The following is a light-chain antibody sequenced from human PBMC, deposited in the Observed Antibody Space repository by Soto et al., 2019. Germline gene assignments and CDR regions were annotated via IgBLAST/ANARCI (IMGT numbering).Light chain of an antibody. Sequence: DIQMTQSTSTLSASVGDRVTITCRASQTISNWLDWYQQKPGKAPKLLIYDASSLEGGRPSRFRGSGSGTKFTLSPSILKPDHFATYDCEQYYSYWTFGQGTKVEIK. J-gene: IGKJ1*01. CDR2: DAS. CDR3: EQYYSYWT. V-gene: IGKV1-5*01. CDR1: QTISNW.